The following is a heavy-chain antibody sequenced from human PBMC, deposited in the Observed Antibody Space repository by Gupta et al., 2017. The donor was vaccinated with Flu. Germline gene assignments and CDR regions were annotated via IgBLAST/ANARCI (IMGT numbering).Heavy chain of an antibody. D-gene: IGHD1-1*01. CDR3: ARTIFNVKNWNQNRSVMDV. CDR1: GGSFTTST. V-gene: IGHV1-69*02. Sequence: QVQLVQSGAEVKKPGSSVRVSCKASGGSFTTSTINWVRQAPGQGLEWMGKIIPLLNIATYEQRFEDRVTITAEKSTNTVFMEVSSLRSEDTAVYYCARTIFNVKNWNQNRSVMDVWGQGTTVTVSS. J-gene: IGHJ6*02. CDR2: IIPLLNIA.